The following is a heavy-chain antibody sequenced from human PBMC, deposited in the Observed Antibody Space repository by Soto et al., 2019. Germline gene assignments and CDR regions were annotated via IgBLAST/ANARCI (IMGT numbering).Heavy chain of an antibody. CDR1: GGTFSSYA. V-gene: IGHV1-69*01. Sequence: HAQLVQSGAEVKKPGSSVKVSSKASGGTFSSYAISWVRQAPGQGLEWMGGIIPIFGTANYAQKVQGRVRITADESTSTAYMELSSLSSEDTAVYYCARRRNYYGSGSYGVDYWGQGTLVTVSS. J-gene: IGHJ4*02. D-gene: IGHD3-10*01. CDR2: IIPIFGTA. CDR3: ARRRNYYGSGSYGVDY.